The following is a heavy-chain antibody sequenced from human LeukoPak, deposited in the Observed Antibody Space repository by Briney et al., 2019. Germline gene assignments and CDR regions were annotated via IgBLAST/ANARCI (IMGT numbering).Heavy chain of an antibody. V-gene: IGHV3-23*01. CDR2: ISGSGGST. Sequence: GGSLRLSCAASGFTLSSYAMSWVRQAPGKGLEWVSAISGSGGSTYHADSVKGRFTISRDNSKNTLYLQMNSLRAEDTAVYYCAKDSSGWYSGSDYWGQGTLVTVSS. CDR3: AKDSSGWYSGSDY. CDR1: GFTLSSYA. D-gene: IGHD6-19*01. J-gene: IGHJ4*02.